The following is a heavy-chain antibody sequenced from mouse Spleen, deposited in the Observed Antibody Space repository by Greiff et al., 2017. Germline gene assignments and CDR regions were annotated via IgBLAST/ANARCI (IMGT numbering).Heavy chain of an antibody. CDR1: GFNIKDYY. CDR3: ASPYPFAY. CDR2: IDPENGNT. V-gene: IGHV14-1*02. Sequence: VQLQQSGAELVRPGALVKLSCKASGFNIKDYYMHWVKQRPEQGLEWIGWIDPENGNTIYDPKFQGKASITADTSSNTAYLQLSSLTSEDTAVYYCASPYPFAYWGQGTLVTVSA. J-gene: IGHJ3*01.